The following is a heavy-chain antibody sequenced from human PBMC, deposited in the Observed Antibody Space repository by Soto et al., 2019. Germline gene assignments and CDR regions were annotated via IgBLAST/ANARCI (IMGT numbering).Heavy chain of an antibody. D-gene: IGHD2-21*02. CDR1: GASIRSTDYY. CDR3: VRTAREGAVAPPWFDR. Sequence: PSETLSLTCTVSGASIRSTDYYWSWIRQAPGKGLEWIGCVYYTGSTYYNPSLMSRLTISVDTSKNQFSLKLTSVAAAETAVYYCVRTAREGAVAPPWFDRWGQGTPVTVSS. J-gene: IGHJ5*02. CDR2: VYYTGST. V-gene: IGHV4-30-4*01.